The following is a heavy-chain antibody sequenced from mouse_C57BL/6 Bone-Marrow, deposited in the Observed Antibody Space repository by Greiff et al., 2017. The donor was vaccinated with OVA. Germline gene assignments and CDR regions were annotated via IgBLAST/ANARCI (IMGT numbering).Heavy chain of an antibody. CDR3: ARCPTTLAWLAY. J-gene: IGHJ3*01. D-gene: IGHD5-5*01. CDR2: IYPGSGST. Sequence: VQLQQPGAELVKPGASVKMSCKASGYTFTSYWITWVKQRPGQGLEWIGDIYPGSGSTNYNEKFKSKATLTVDTSSSTAYMELRSLTSEDSAVYYCARCPTTLAWLAYWGQGILVTVSA. CDR1: GYTFTSYW. V-gene: IGHV1-55*01.